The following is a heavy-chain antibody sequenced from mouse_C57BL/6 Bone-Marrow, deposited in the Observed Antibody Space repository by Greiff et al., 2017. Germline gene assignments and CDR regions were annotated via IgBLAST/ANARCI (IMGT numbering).Heavy chain of an antibody. J-gene: IGHJ2*01. D-gene: IGHD1-1*01. CDR2: IYIGNGYT. V-gene: IGHV1-58*01. CDR1: GYTFTSYG. CDR3: ARGNYYGSSSDFDY. Sequence: DVKLQESGAELVRPGSSVKMSCKTSGYTFTSYGINWVKQRPGQGLEWIGYIYIGNGYTEYNEKFKGKATLTSDTSSSTAYMQLSSLTSEDSAIYFCARGNYYGSSSDFDYWGQDTTLTVSS.